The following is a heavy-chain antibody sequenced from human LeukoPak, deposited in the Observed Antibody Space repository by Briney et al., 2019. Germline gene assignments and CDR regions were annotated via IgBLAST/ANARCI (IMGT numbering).Heavy chain of an antibody. J-gene: IGHJ4*02. Sequence: PGGSLRLSCAASGFTFSSYAMSWVRQAPGKGLEWVSAISGSGGSTYYADSVKGRFTISRDNSKNTLYLQMNGLRAEDTAVYYCAKGYYYYDSSGYFDYWGQGTLVTVSS. V-gene: IGHV3-23*01. CDR2: ISGSGGST. CDR3: AKGYYYYDSSGYFDY. D-gene: IGHD3-22*01. CDR1: GFTFSSYA.